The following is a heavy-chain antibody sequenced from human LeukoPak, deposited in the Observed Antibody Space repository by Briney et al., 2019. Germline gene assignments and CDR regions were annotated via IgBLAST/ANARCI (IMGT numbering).Heavy chain of an antibody. Sequence: GGSLRLSCAASGFTFSGYAMTWVRQAPGKGLEWVSAISGSGGNTYYADSVKGRFTISRDSSKNTLYLQMNSMRAEDPAVYYCAKGVFRAGYWGQGTLVTVSS. V-gene: IGHV3-23*01. J-gene: IGHJ4*02. CDR1: GFTFSGYA. CDR3: AKGVFRAGY. CDR2: ISGSGGNT. D-gene: IGHD3-3*01.